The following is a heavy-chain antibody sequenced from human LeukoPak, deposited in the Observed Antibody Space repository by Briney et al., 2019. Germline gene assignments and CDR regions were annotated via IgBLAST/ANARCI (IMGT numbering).Heavy chain of an antibody. Sequence: PGGSLRLSCAASGFTFSSDAMSWVRQAPGKGLEWVSAISGSGGSTYYADSVKGRFTISRDNSKNTLYLQMNSLRAEDTAVYYCAKLSRWLQQYYFDYWGQGTLVTVSS. CDR3: AKLSRWLQQYYFDY. J-gene: IGHJ4*02. V-gene: IGHV3-23*01. D-gene: IGHD5-24*01. CDR2: ISGSGGST. CDR1: GFTFSSDA.